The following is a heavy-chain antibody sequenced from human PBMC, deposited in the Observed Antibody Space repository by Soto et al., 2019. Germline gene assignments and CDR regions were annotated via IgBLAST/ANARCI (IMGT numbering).Heavy chain of an antibody. J-gene: IGHJ4*02. CDR3: ARDRDRRTVESYFDS. CDR1: GFTFSTFT. Sequence: QVQLVESGGGVVQPGRSLRLSCAASGFTFSTFTMHWVRQAPGKGLDWVAGISNDGSNKYYADSVKGRFTISRDNSKNTMYLQMNSLRAEDTAVFYCARDRDRRTVESYFDSWGQGSLVTVSS. D-gene: IGHD1-1*01. CDR2: ISNDGSNK. V-gene: IGHV3-30-3*01.